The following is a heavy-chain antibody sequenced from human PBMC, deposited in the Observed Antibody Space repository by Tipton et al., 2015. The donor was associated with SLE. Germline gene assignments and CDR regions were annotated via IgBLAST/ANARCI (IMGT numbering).Heavy chain of an antibody. CDR2: FYYSGST. CDR3: CYGRGFFDY. D-gene: IGHD2-8*02. J-gene: IGHJ4*02. Sequence: TLSLTCTVSGGSISSHSSFWGWVRQPPGKGLEWIGLFYYSGSTYSNPSLRSRVTMSVDTSKSHFSLQMSSDCARGYCIGDVCYGRGFFDYWGRGTQVTVSS. CDR1: GGSISSHSSF. V-gene: IGHV4-39*02.